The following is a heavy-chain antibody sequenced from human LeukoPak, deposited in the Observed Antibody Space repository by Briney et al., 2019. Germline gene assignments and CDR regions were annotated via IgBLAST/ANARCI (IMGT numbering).Heavy chain of an antibody. CDR3: ARNGRRSWFDP. J-gene: IGHJ5*02. CDR1: GVSFSGYY. Sequence: SETLSLTCAVYGVSFSGYYWSWIRQPPGKGLEWIGEINHSGSTNYNPSLKSRVTISVDTSKNQFSLKLSSVTAADTAVYYCARNGRRSWFDPWGQGTLVTVSS. D-gene: IGHD1-1*01. V-gene: IGHV4-34*01. CDR2: INHSGST.